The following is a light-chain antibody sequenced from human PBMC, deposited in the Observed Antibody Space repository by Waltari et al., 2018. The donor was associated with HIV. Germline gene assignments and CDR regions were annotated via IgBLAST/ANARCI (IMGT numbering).Light chain of an antibody. CDR2: DNS. J-gene: IGLJ2*01. Sequence: SFVLTQPPSLSVAPGKTASITCGGNNIGSKTVHRYQQKAGQAPLVVIYDNSDRPSGIPERFSGSNSGNTATLTITRVGAGDEADYYCQVWDSSSDHVVFGGGTKLTIL. CDR1: NIGSKT. V-gene: IGLV3-21*04. CDR3: QVWDSSSDHVV.